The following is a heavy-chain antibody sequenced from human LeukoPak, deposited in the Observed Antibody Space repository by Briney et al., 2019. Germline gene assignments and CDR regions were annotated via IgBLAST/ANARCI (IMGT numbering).Heavy chain of an antibody. J-gene: IGHJ4*02. CDR3: TADRKVVSADRKVSTLILGGFDY. D-gene: IGHD2-2*01. Sequence: PGGSLRLSCAASGFTFNNAWMSWVRQAPGQGLEWVGRITSKADGGTIDYGAPVKGRFTISRDDLKNMLYLRMNSLKTEDTAMYYCTADRKVVSADRKVSTLILGGFDYWGRGTLVSVSS. CDR2: ITSKADGGTI. V-gene: IGHV3-15*01. CDR1: GFTFNNAW.